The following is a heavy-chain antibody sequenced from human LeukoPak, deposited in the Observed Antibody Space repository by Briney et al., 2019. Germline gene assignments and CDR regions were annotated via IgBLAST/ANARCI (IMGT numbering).Heavy chain of an antibody. CDR3: AKDGSGRYSGYDLGY. CDR1: GFTFSIYG. D-gene: IGHD5-12*01. V-gene: IGHV3-30*02. J-gene: IGHJ4*02. CDR2: IRYYGSNK. Sequence: GGSLRLSCAASGFTFSIYGMHWVRQAPGKGREGVAFIRYYGSNKYYADSVKGRFTISRDNSKNTLYLQMNSLRAEDTAVYYCAKDGSGRYSGYDLGYWGQGTLVTVSS.